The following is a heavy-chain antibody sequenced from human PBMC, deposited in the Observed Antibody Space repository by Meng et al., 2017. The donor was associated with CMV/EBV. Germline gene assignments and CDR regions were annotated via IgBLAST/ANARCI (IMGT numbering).Heavy chain of an antibody. V-gene: IGHV4-39*07. CDR1: GGSISSSSYY. CDR2: IYYSGST. CDR3: ARVGSSWYDLNYFDY. D-gene: IGHD6-13*01. Sequence: SETLSLTCTVSGGSISSSSYYWGWIRQPPGKGLEWIGSIYYSGSTYYNPSLKSRVTISVDTSKNQFSLKLSSVTAADTAVYYCARVGSSWYDLNYFDYWGQGTLVTVSS. J-gene: IGHJ4*02.